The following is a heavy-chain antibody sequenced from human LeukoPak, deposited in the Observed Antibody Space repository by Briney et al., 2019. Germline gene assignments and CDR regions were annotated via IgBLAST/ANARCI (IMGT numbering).Heavy chain of an antibody. J-gene: IGHJ4*02. CDR2: INPSSGGT. D-gene: IGHD2-2*01. Sequence: ASVTVSCKASGYTFTDYYVHWVRQAPGQGLEWMGWINPSSGGTKYAQQFQGRVTMTRDTSISTAYMELSSLGSDDTAVYYCATGGPVVVVAGAVRRFDYWGQGTLVTVSS. CDR1: GYTFTDYY. CDR3: ATGGPVVVVAGAVRRFDY. V-gene: IGHV1-2*02.